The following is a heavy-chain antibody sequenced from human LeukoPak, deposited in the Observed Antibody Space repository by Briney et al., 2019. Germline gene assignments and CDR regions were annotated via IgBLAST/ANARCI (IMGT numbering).Heavy chain of an antibody. J-gene: IGHJ4*02. V-gene: IGHV4-39*01. Sequence: SETLSLTCTVSGGSISSSSYYWGWIRQPPGKGLEWIGSIYYSGSTYYNPSLKSRVTISVDTSKNQFSLKLSSVTAADTAVYYCARLRGLVYYFDYWGQGTLVTVPS. CDR2: IYYSGST. CDR3: ARLRGLVYYFDY. CDR1: GGSISSSSYY. D-gene: IGHD2-8*01.